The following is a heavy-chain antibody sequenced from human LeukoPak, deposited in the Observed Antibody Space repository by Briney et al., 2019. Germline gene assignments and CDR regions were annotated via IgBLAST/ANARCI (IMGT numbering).Heavy chain of an antibody. CDR1: GYTLTELS. CDR3: ATEPNPYYDILTGRGAFDI. D-gene: IGHD3-9*01. CDR2: FDPEDGET. Sequence: ASVKVSCKVSGYTLTELSMHWVRQAPGKGLEWMGGFDPEDGETIYAQKFQGRVTMTEDTSTDTAYMELSSLRSEDTAVYYCATEPNPYYDILTGRGAFDIWGQGTMVTVSS. J-gene: IGHJ3*02. V-gene: IGHV1-24*01.